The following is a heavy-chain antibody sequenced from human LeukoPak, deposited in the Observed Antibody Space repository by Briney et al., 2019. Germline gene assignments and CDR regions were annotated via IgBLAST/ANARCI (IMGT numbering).Heavy chain of an antibody. CDR2: INHSEST. CDR3: ASNACSGGSCYERSFDY. CDR1: GGSFSGYY. D-gene: IGHD2-15*01. V-gene: IGHV4-34*01. Sequence: SETLSLTCAVYGGSFSGYYWSWIRQPPGKGLEWIGEINHSESTNYNPSLKSRVTISVDTSKNQFSLKLSSVTAADTAVYYCASNACSGGSCYERSFDYWGQGTLVTVSS. J-gene: IGHJ4*02.